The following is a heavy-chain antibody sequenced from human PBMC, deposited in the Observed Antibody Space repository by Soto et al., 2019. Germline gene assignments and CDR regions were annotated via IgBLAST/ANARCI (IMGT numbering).Heavy chain of an antibody. J-gene: IGHJ4*02. V-gene: IGHV4-39*01. CDR3: ARQPELLPVFDY. D-gene: IGHD1-26*01. CDR1: GGSISSDNDY. CDR2: VFYSGST. Sequence: PSETLSLTCAVSGGSISSDNDYWGWIRQPPGKGLEWIGSVFYSGSTYYNPSLRSRVTISVDTSKNQFSLKLSSVTAADTAVYYCARQPELLPVFDYWGQGTLVTVS.